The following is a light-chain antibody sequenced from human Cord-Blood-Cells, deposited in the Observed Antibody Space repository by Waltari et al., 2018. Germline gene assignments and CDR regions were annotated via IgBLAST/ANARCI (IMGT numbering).Light chain of an antibody. CDR3: CSYAGSSTWV. J-gene: IGLJ3*02. CDR1: SSDVGMYNL. Sequence: QSALTQPASVSGSPGQSLTLPCTGTSSDVGMYNLVPWYQQHPGKAPKLMIYEVSKRPSGVSNRFSGSKSGNTASLTISGLQAEDEADYYCCSYAGSSTWVFGGGTKLTVL. V-gene: IGLV2-23*02. CDR2: EVS.